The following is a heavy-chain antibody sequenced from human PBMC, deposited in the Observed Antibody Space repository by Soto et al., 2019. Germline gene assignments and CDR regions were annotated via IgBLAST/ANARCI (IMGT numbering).Heavy chain of an antibody. D-gene: IGHD6-13*01. V-gene: IGHV3-30-3*01. CDR1: GFTFSSYA. CDR2: ISYDGSNK. J-gene: IGHJ4*02. Sequence: GGSLRLSCAASGFTFSSYAMHWVRQAPGKGLEWVAVISYDGSNKYYADSVKGRFTISRDNSKNTLYLQMNSLRAEDTAVYYCASGKQQLVLGYWGQGTLVTVSS. CDR3: ASGKQQLVLGY.